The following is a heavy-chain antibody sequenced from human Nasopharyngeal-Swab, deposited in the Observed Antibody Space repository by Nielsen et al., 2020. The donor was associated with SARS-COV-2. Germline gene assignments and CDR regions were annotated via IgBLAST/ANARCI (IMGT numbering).Heavy chain of an antibody. CDR3: ARARSSITIFGVVNPVDAFDI. J-gene: IGHJ3*02. CDR2: IYYSGST. CDR1: GGSISSGGSY. Sequence: LRLSCPFSGGSISSGGSYWSWIRQHPGKGLEWIGYIYYSGSTYYNPSLKSRVTISVDTSKNQFSLKLSSVTAADTAVYYCARARSSITIFGVVNPVDAFDIWGQGTMVTVSS. V-gene: IGHV4-31*03. D-gene: IGHD3-3*01.